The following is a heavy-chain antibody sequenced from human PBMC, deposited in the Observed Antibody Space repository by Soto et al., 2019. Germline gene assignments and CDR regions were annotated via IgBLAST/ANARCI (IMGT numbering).Heavy chain of an antibody. CDR2: IWYDGSNK. J-gene: IGHJ4*02. CDR3: ARAMSTFAY. CDR1: GFTFSSYG. V-gene: IGHV3-33*01. D-gene: IGHD1-26*01. Sequence: QVQMVESGGGVVQPGRSLRLSCAASGFTFSSYGMHWFRQAPGKGLEWVAVIWYDGSNKYYADSVKGRFTISRNNSKNTLYLQMNSLRAEDTAVYYCARAMSTFAYWCQGTLVTVS.